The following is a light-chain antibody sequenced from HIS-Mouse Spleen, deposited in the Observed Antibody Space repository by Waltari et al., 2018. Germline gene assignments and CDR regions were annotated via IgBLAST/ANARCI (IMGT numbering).Light chain of an antibody. J-gene: IGLJ3*02. CDR3: LSADSSGTNWV. CDR1: ALPKKY. CDR2: KDS. V-gene: IGLV3-16*01. Sequence: SYELTQPPSVSVSLGQMARITCSGEALPKKYAYWYQQKPGQFPVLGIYKDSERPSGIRERFSGSSSGTIVTLTISGVQAEDEADYYCLSADSSGTNWVFGGGTKLTVL.